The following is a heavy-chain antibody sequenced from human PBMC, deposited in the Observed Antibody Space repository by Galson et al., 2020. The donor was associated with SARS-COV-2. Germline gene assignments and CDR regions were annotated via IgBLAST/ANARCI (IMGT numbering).Heavy chain of an antibody. CDR2: INPSGGST. Sequence: ASVKVSCKASGYTFTSYYMHWVRQAPGQGLEWMGIINPSGGSTSYAQKFQGRVTMTRDTSTSTVYMELSSLRSEDTAVYYCARSGWDPDIVLMGYAIAPGDFYYMDVWGKGTTVTVSS. V-gene: IGHV1-46*01. J-gene: IGHJ6*03. CDR1: GYTFTSYY. CDR3: ARSGWDPDIVLMGYAIAPGDFYYMDV. D-gene: IGHD2-8*01.